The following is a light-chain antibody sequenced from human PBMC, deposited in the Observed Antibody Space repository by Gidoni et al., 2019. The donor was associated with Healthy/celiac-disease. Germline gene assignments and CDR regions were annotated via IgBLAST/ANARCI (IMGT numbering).Light chain of an antibody. CDR2: DAS. Sequence: DIQMTLSPSSLSASVGDRVTITCQASQDISNYLNWYQQKPGKDPKLLIYDASNLETGVPSRFSGSGSGKDFTFTISSLQPEDIATYYCQQYDNLPGTFGQGTKLEIK. CDR1: QDISNY. V-gene: IGKV1-33*01. CDR3: QQYDNLPGT. J-gene: IGKJ2*02.